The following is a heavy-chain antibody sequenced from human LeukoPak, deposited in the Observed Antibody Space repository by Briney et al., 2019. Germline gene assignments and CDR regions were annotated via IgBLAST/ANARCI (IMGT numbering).Heavy chain of an antibody. CDR3: ARDLAPSYYGMDV. D-gene: IGHD2-15*01. J-gene: IGHJ6*02. CDR2: ISSSGSTI. Sequence: GGSLRLSCSASGFTFSIHAMHWVRQAPGKGLEWVSYISSSGSTIYYADSVKGRFTISRDNAKNSLCLQMNSLRAEDTAVYYCARDLAPSYYGMDVWGRGTTVSVSS. V-gene: IGHV3-48*03. CDR1: GFTFSIHA.